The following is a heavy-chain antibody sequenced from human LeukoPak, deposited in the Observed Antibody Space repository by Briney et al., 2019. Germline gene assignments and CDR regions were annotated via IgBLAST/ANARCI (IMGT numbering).Heavy chain of an antibody. J-gene: IGHJ3*02. CDR2: ISGSGDST. CDR3: AKGDSSGYHQRDPIAFDI. V-gene: IGHV3-23*01. Sequence: GGSLRLSCAASGFTFSSYAMSWVRQAPGKGLEWVSGISGSGDSTYYADSVKGRFTISRDNSKNTLGLQLKSLRAEDTAVYYCAKGDSSGYHQRDPIAFDIWGQGTLVTVSS. CDR1: GFTFSSYA. D-gene: IGHD3-22*01.